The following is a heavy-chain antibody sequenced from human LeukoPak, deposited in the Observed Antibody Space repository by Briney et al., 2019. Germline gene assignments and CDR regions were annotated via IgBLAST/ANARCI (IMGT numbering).Heavy chain of an antibody. CDR1: GFTFSSYG. D-gene: IGHD2-15*01. CDR2: ISSSSSYI. Sequence: GGSLRLSCAASGFTFSSYGMNWVRQAPGKGLEWVSSISSSSSYIYYADSVKGRFTISRDNAKNSLYLQMNSLRAEDTAVYYCARDVLVAANYYYYGMDVWGKGTTVTVSS. CDR3: ARDVLVAANYYYYGMDV. J-gene: IGHJ6*04. V-gene: IGHV3-21*01.